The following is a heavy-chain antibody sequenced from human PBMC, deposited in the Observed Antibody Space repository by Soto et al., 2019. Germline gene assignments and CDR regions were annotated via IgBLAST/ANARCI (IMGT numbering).Heavy chain of an antibody. CDR1: GFTFSSYW. V-gene: IGHV3-7*01. CDR2: IKQDGSEK. Sequence: GGSLRLSCAASGFTFSSYWMSWVRQAPGKGLEWVANIKQDGSEKYYVDSVKGRFTISRDNAKNSLYLQMNSLRAEDTAVYYCARDEGNPDGNDAFDIWGQGTMVTVSS. D-gene: IGHD4-4*01. J-gene: IGHJ3*02. CDR3: ARDEGNPDGNDAFDI.